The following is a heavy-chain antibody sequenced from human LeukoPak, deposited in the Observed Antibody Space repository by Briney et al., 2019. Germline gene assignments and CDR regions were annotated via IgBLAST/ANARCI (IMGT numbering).Heavy chain of an antibody. CDR1: GGTFSSYA. V-gene: IGHV1-69*13. J-gene: IGHJ6*03. CDR2: IIPIFGTA. Sequence: SVKVSCKASGGTFSSYAISWVRQAPGQGLEWMGGIIPIFGTANYAQKFQGGVTITADESTSTAYMELSSLRSEDTAVYYCASTGYCSSTSCYTQYYYYYMDVWGKGTTVTVSS. D-gene: IGHD2-2*02. CDR3: ASTGYCSSTSCYTQYYYYYMDV.